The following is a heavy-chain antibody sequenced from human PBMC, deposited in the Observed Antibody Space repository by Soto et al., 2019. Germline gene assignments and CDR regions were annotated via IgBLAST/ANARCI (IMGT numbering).Heavy chain of an antibody. CDR2: VYHNGGA. J-gene: IGHJ5*01. V-gene: IGHV4-39*01. CDR3: GRVVEGATRHTDPDS. CDR1: GVSIHNSHSF. D-gene: IGHD2-21*01. Sequence: SETLSLTCTVSGVSIHNSHSFWAWIRQPPGEGLQFIASVYHNGGAHYNSSLKSRVTISVDTANNQVSLRMRSLTAADTAFYYCGRVVEGATRHTDPDSWGQGILVTVSS.